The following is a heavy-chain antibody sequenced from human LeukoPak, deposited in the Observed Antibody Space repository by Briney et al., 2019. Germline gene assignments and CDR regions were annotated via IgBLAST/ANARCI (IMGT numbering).Heavy chain of an antibody. D-gene: IGHD2-2*01. Sequence: ASVKVSCKASGYTFTSYDINWVRQATGQGLEWMGWMNPNSGNTGYAQKFQGRVTMTRNTSISTAYMELSSLRSEDTAVYYCARGMSPDIVVVPAAWDYYYYYGMDVWGQGTTVTVYS. CDR3: ARGMSPDIVVVPAAWDYYYYYGMDV. CDR2: MNPNSGNT. CDR1: GYTFTSYD. J-gene: IGHJ6*02. V-gene: IGHV1-8*01.